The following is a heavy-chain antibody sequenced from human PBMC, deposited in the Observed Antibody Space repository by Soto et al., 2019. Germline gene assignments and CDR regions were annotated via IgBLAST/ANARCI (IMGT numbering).Heavy chain of an antibody. D-gene: IGHD4-17*01. J-gene: IGHJ6*03. Sequence: SETLSLTCTVSGGSISSGGYYWSWIRQHPGKGLEWIGYIYYSGSTYYNPSLKSRVTISVDTSKNQFSLKLSSVTAADTAVYYCARDRADYGDFDYYYYRDVWGKGTTVTVS. CDR1: GGSISSGGYY. CDR3: ARDRADYGDFDYYYYRDV. CDR2: IYYSGST. V-gene: IGHV4-31*03.